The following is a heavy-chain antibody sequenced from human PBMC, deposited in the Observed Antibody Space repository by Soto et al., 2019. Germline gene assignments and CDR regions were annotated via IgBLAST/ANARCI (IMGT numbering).Heavy chain of an antibody. D-gene: IGHD5-18*01. V-gene: IGHV4-30-4*01. Sequence: SETLSLTCPVSGGSISSSSYYWSWIRQPPGEGLEWIGYIYYNGSAYYSPSLMSRLTMSVDTSKNEFSLNLNSVTAADTAVYFCASELSGYSYGPGEVYWGQGTLVTVSS. J-gene: IGHJ4*02. CDR3: ASELSGYSYGPGEVY. CDR2: IYYNGSA. CDR1: GGSISSSSYY.